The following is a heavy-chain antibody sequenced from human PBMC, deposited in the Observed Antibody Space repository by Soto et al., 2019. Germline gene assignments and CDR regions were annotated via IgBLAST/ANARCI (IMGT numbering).Heavy chain of an antibody. J-gene: IGHJ4*02. CDR3: ARAYGSGSLSGY. D-gene: IGHD3-10*01. CDR1: GFTFSSYW. V-gene: IGHV3-7*01. CDR2: IKQDGSEK. Sequence: EVQLVESGGGLVQPGGSLRLSCAASGFTFSSYWMSWVRQAPGKGLEWVANIKQDGSEKYNVDSVKGRFTISRDNAKNSLYLQMNSLRVEDTAVYYCARAYGSGSLSGYWGQGTLVTVSS.